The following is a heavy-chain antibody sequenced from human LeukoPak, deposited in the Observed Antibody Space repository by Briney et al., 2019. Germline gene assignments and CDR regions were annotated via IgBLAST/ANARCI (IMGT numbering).Heavy chain of an antibody. J-gene: IGHJ3*02. CDR3: ARESSGWYDDAFDI. CDR1: GFTFSNSA. CDR2: ISYDGSNK. Sequence: GGSLRLSCAASGFTFSNSAMHWVRQAPGKGLEWVAVISYDGSNKYYADSVKGRFTISRDNSKNTLYLQMNSLRAEDTAVYYCARESSGWYDDAFDIWGQGTMVTVSS. D-gene: IGHD6-19*01. V-gene: IGHV3-30*04.